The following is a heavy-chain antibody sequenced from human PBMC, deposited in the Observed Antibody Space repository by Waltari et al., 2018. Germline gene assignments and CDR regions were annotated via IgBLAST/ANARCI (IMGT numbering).Heavy chain of an antibody. CDR2: IYYSGST. D-gene: IGHD3-22*01. Sequence: GGSISSYYWSWIRQPPGKGLEWIGYIYYSGSTNYNPSLKSRVTISVDTSKNQFSLKLSSVTAADTAVYYCAAGSGGWLITEPYYMDVWGKGTTVTVSS. CDR1: GGSISSYY. J-gene: IGHJ6*03. V-gene: IGHV4-59*01. CDR3: AAGSGGWLITEPYYMDV.